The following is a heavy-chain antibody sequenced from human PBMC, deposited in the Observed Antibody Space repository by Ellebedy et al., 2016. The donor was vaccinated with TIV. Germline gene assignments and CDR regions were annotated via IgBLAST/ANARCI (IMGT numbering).Heavy chain of an antibody. J-gene: IGHJ6*02. Sequence: ASVKVSCKTSGYTFSSYGISWVRQAPGQGLEWMGWIIPHNGDTSYAQKLHDRVTMTTDTSTTTAYMELRRLRSDDTAVYYCATLTAYCSTTSCYSRDFYGMDVWGQGTTVTVSS. D-gene: IGHD2-2*01. CDR3: ATLTAYCSTTSCYSRDFYGMDV. V-gene: IGHV1-18*01. CDR1: GYTFSSYG. CDR2: IIPHNGDT.